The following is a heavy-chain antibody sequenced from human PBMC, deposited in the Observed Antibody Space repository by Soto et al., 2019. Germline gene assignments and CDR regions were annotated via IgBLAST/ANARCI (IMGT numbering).Heavy chain of an antibody. CDR2: VKDGGHT. J-gene: IGHJ4*02. CDR1: GGSLSGYY. D-gene: IGHD5-12*01. CDR3: ARGQEGVVATH. Sequence: QVQLQQWGAGLLKPSETLSLNCAVTGGSLSGYYWSWIRQPPGKGLEWIGEVKDGGHTKYSPSLRGLVTISSDTSNTQFSLRLNSVTAADTGVYCCARGQEGVVATHWDQGSLVTVSS. V-gene: IGHV4-34*01.